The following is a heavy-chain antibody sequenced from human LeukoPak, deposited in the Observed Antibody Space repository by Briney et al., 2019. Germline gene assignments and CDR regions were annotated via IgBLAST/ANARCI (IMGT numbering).Heavy chain of an antibody. CDR2: INQDGSEK. J-gene: IGHJ4*02. CDR3: MRAGVYGSNRYWYDY. D-gene: IGHD6-13*01. CDR1: GFTFSNYW. Sequence: GGSLRLSCAASGFTFSNYWMTWARQTPGKGLEWLANINQDGSEKYYVDSVKGRFTISRDNAKNSLYLQMISLRAEDTAVYYCMRAGVYGSNRYWYDYWGQGILLAVSS. V-gene: IGHV3-7*03.